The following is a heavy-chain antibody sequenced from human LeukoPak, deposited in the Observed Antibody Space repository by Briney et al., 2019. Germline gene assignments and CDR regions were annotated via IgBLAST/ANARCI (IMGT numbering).Heavy chain of an antibody. V-gene: IGHV3-30*02. CDR1: GFTFSSYG. CDR2: IRYDGSNK. Sequence: PGGSLRLSCAASGFTFSSYGMHWVRQAPGKGLEWVAFIRYDGSNKYYADTVKGRFTISRDNSKNTLYLQMNSLRAEDTAVYYCAKDTSFWSGCCDAFDIWGQGTMVTVSS. CDR3: AKDTSFWSGCCDAFDI. J-gene: IGHJ3*02. D-gene: IGHD3-3*01.